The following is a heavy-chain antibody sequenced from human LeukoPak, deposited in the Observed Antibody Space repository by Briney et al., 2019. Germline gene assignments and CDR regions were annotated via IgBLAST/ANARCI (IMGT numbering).Heavy chain of an antibody. Sequence: GGSLRLSCAASGFTFSSYAMNWVRQAPGKGLGWVSALSGSGGSTSYADSVKGRFTISRDNSRDTLYLQMKSLRAEDTAVYYCAKTPRNSGWWIDYWGQGTLVTVSS. CDR1: GFTFSSYA. CDR3: AKTPRNSGWWIDY. CDR2: LSGSGGST. V-gene: IGHV3-23*01. D-gene: IGHD6-19*01. J-gene: IGHJ4*02.